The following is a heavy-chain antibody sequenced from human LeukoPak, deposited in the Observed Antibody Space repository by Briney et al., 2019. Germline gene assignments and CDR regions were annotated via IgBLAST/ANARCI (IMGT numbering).Heavy chain of an antibody. J-gene: IGHJ5*02. CDR1: GYTFINYG. V-gene: IGHV1-18*01. D-gene: IGHD2-8*01. CDR2: ISAYNGNT. CDR3: ARDFNGGSWFDP. Sequence: ASVKVSCKASGYTFINYGISWVRQAPGQGLEWMGWISAYNGNTNYAQKLQGRVTMTTDTSTSTAYMELRSLRSDDTAVYYCARDFNGGSWFDPWGQGTLVTVSS.